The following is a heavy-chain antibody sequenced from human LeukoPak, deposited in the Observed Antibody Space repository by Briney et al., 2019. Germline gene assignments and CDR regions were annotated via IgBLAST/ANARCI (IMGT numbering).Heavy chain of an antibody. Sequence: APVKVSCMASGYTFTGYYMYWVRQAPGQRLEWMGWINANNGDTEYARKFQGRVTMTRDTSINSAHMELKNLASDDTAVYYCARGGSSSWSSPHWYLDLWGRGTLVTVSS. V-gene: IGHV1-2*02. CDR2: INANNGDT. CDR1: GYTFTGYY. CDR3: ARGGSSSWSSPHWYLDL. D-gene: IGHD6-13*01. J-gene: IGHJ2*01.